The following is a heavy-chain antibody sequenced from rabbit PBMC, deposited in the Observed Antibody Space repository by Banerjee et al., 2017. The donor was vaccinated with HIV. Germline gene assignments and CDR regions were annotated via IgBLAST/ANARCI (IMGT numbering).Heavy chain of an antibody. CDR1: SFSNRYV. Sequence: SFSNRYVMCWVRQAPGKGLEWIACINTISGDTVYATWAKGRFTISKTSSTTVTLQMTSLTAADTATYFCARGPANGGNGLKLWGQGTLVTVS. D-gene: IGHD4-2*01. V-gene: IGHV1S40*01. J-gene: IGHJ4*01. CDR3: ARGPANGGNGLKL. CDR2: INTISGDT.